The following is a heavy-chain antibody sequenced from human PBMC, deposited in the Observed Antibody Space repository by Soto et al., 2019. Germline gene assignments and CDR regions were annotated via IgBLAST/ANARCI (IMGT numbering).Heavy chain of an antibody. CDR3: ARRAAAATFDY. V-gene: IGHV5-51*01. CDR2: IFPGDSDV. CDR1: GYTFNNYY. J-gene: IGHJ4*02. D-gene: IGHD6-13*01. Sequence: GESLKISCRGSGYTFNNYYIAWVRQMPGKGPEWMGIIFPGDSDVKYSPSFQGQVTISADKSISTVYLQWDVLKASDAAIYYCARRAAAATFDYWGQGTQVTVSS.